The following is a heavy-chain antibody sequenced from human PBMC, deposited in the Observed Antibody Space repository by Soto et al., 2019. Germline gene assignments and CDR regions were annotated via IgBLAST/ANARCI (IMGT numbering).Heavy chain of an antibody. Sequence: QVQLVQSGAEVKKPGSSVRVSCKASEGTFDSYTINWVRQSPGQGLAWVGRIIPMLGMSNYALRFQGRVTSTADKSTTTAYMVLNSLRTDDPAVYYGAASSGSGSRAFYHLGQGTLVNVSS. D-gene: IGHD3-10*01. CDR3: AASSGSGSRAFYH. CDR2: IIPMLGMS. V-gene: IGHV1-69*02. J-gene: IGHJ4*02. CDR1: EGTFDSYT.